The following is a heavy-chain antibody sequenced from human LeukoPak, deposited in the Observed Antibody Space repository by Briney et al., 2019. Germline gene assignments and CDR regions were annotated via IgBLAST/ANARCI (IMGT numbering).Heavy chain of an antibody. V-gene: IGHV3-23*01. CDR2: ISGSGGST. CDR3: AKVVRIQLWFDAFDI. J-gene: IGHJ3*02. Sequence: GGSLRLSCAASGFTLSSYAMSWVRQAPGKGLEWVSAISGSGGSTYYADSVKGRFTISRDNSKNTLYLQMNSLRAEDTAVYYCAKVVRIQLWFDAFDIWGQGTMVTVSS. D-gene: IGHD5-18*01. CDR1: GFTLSSYA.